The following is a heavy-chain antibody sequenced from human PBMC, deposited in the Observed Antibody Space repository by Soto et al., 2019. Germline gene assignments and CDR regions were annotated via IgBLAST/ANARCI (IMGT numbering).Heavy chain of an antibody. CDR1: TFTFSNYC. D-gene: IGHD2-21*02. J-gene: IGHJ4*02. CDR3: ARAPRATHCDGDCYYDS. CDR2: ISSASSYI. Sequence: GGSLRLSCVVSTFTFSNYCMNWVRQAPGKGLEWVSSISSASSYIYYADSVKGRFTISRDNAKKSLFLQMNSLRAEETAVYYCARAPRATHCDGDCYYDSWGQGTLVTVSS. V-gene: IGHV3-21*01.